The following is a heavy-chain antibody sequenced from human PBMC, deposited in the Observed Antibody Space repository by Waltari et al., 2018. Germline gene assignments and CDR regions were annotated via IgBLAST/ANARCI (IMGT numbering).Heavy chain of an antibody. D-gene: IGHD4-17*01. CDR2: MNPNSGNT. J-gene: IGHJ6*02. Sequence: QVQLVQSGAEVKKPGASVKVSCKASGYTFTSYDINWGRPATGQGLEWMGWMNPNSGNTGYAQKFQGRVTMTRNTSISTAYMELSSLRSEDTAVYYCARGHVTRGGYYYGMDVWGQGTTVTVSS. V-gene: IGHV1-8*02. CDR3: ARGHVTRGGYYYGMDV. CDR1: GYTFTSYD.